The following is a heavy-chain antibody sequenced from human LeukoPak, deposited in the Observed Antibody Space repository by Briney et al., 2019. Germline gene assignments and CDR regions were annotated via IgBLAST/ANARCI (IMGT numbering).Heavy chain of an antibody. CDR2: IKQDGSEK. CDR3: ARVGSRY. Sequence: GGSLRLSCAASGFTLSSYWMSWVRQAPGKGLEWVANIKQDGSEKYYVDSVKGRFTISRDNAKNSLYLQMNSLRAEDTAVYYCARVGSRYWGQGTLVTVSS. D-gene: IGHD5-12*01. J-gene: IGHJ4*02. CDR1: GFTLSSYW. V-gene: IGHV3-7*01.